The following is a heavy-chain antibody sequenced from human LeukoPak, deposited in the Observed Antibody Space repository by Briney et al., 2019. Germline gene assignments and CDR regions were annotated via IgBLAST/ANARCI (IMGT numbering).Heavy chain of an antibody. CDR3: AKGRGSCINAVCETIDY. V-gene: IGHV3-30*18. CDR2: ISHDGSNK. D-gene: IGHD2-8*01. CDR1: GFTFSTTG. J-gene: IGHJ4*02. Sequence: PGGYLRLSCVASGFTFSTTGMHWVRQAPGKGLEWVTVISHDGSNKRYADSVKGRFTISRDNSKSTLYLHMNGLRVEDTAVYYCAKGRGSCINAVCETIDYWGQGALVTVSS.